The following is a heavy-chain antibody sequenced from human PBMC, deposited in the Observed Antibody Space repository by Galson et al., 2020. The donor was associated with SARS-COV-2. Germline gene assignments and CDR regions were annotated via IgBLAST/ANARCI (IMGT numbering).Heavy chain of an antibody. Sequence: SETLSLTCTVSGGSISSYYWSWIRQTPGKGLEWLGYIYYSGSTNYNPSLKSRVTISVDTSKNQFSLKLSSVTAADTAVYYCARGDSGYYSEYYFDYWGQGTLVTVSS. D-gene: IGHD3-22*01. CDR1: GGSISSYY. CDR2: IYYSGST. CDR3: ARGDSGYYSEYYFDY. J-gene: IGHJ4*02. V-gene: IGHV4-59*08.